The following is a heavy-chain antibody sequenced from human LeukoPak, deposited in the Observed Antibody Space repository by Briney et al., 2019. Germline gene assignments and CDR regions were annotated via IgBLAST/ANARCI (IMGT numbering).Heavy chain of an antibody. CDR3: VRTPPNWGFDY. CDR2: MSPNSGDT. D-gene: IGHD7-27*01. J-gene: IGHJ4*02. V-gene: IGHV1-8*01. Sequence: GASVKVSCKASGYTFTSHDINWVRQATGQGLEWMGWMSPNSGDTGYAQKFQGRVTMTSDSSISTAYTELSSLRSEDTAIYYCVRTPPNWGFDYWGQGTLVTVSS. CDR1: GYTFTSHD.